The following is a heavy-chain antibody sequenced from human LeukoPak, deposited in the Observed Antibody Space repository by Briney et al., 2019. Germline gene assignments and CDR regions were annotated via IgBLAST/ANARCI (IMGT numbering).Heavy chain of an antibody. CDR3: ARDRAPFQETSFDY. CDR1: GYTFTGYY. CDR2: INPNSGGT. Sequence: ASVKVSCKASGYTFTGYYIHWVRQAPGQGLERMGWINPNSGGTNYAQRFQGRVTMTRDTSITTAYMELSRLRSDDTAVYYCARDRAPFQETSFDYWGQGTLVTVSS. D-gene: IGHD1-14*01. V-gene: IGHV1-2*02. J-gene: IGHJ4*02.